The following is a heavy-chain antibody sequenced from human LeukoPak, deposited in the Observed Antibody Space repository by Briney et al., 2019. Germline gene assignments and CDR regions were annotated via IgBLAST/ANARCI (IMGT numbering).Heavy chain of an antibody. Sequence: GGPLRLSCTASGFTLSSYSMNWVRQAPGKGLEWVSYITSSSSAIYYADSVKGRFTISRDNARNSLYLQMSSLRDEDTAVFYCARSAYNSDPTAFDVWGRGTMVTVSS. CDR3: ARSAYNSDPTAFDV. CDR1: GFTLSSYS. CDR2: ITSSSSAI. J-gene: IGHJ3*01. D-gene: IGHD1-1*01. V-gene: IGHV3-48*02.